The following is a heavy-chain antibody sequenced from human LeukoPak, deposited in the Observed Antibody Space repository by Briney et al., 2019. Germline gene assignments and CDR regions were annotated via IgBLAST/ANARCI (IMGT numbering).Heavy chain of an antibody. J-gene: IGHJ4*02. D-gene: IGHD5-18*01. CDR3: ARDSDSYGFDY. CDR1: GFTFRSYS. Sequence: GGSLRLSCAVSGFTFRSYSMNWVRQAPGKGLEWVSSISSVSSYIYYADSLKGRFTISRDNAKNSLYLQMNSLRAEDTAVYYCARDSDSYGFDYWGPGTLVTVSS. V-gene: IGHV3-21*01. CDR2: ISSVSSYI.